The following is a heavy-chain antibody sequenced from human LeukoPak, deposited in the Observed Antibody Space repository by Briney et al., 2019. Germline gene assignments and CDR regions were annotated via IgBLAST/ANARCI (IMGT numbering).Heavy chain of an antibody. V-gene: IGHV3-23*01. J-gene: IGHJ4*02. CDR2: ISGSGGNT. CDR1: GFTFGSYA. CDR3: AKDPVRGFGDSGTDY. D-gene: IGHD3-10*01. Sequence: PGGSLRLSCVASGFTFGSYAMSWVRQAPGKGLEWVSAISGSGGNTFYADSVKGRFTISRDNSKNTLYLQMNSLRAEDTAVYYCAKDPVRGFGDSGTDYWGQGTLVTVSS.